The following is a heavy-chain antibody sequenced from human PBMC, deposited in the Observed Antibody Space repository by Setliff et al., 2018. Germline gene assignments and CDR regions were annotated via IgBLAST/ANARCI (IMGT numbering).Heavy chain of an antibody. CDR1: GYTFTTYY. Sequence: ASVKVSCKASGYTFTTYYMHWVRQAPGQGLEWMGITNPSGGYANYAQKFQGRVTMTRDTSTSTVYMELSSLRSEDTAVYYCVRAPLESGYNYGQGHYFDYWGQGTMVTVSS. CDR2: TNPSGGYA. V-gene: IGHV1-46*01. J-gene: IGHJ4*03. D-gene: IGHD5-18*01. CDR3: VRAPLESGYNYGQGHYFDY.